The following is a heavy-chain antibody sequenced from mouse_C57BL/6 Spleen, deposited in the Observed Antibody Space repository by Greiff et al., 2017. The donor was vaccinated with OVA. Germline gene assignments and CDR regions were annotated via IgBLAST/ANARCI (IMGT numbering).Heavy chain of an antibody. V-gene: IGHV3-6*01. CDR2: ISYDGSN. CDR3: ARDQGDYDEAWFAY. Sequence: EVQLVESGPGLVKPSQSLSLTCSVTGYSITRGYYWNWLRQFPGNKLEWMGYISYDGSNNYNPSLKNRISITRDTSKNQFFLKLNSVTTEDTATYYCARDQGDYDEAWFAYWGQGTLVTVSA. D-gene: IGHD2-4*01. CDR1: GYSITRGYY. J-gene: IGHJ3*01.